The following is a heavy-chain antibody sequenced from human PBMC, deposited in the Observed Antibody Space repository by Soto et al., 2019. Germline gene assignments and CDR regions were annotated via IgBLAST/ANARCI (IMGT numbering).Heavy chain of an antibody. CDR1: GYTFTSYA. J-gene: IGHJ6*02. CDR3: ARAARYDFWSGYYYYYGMDV. Sequence: ASLKVSCKASGYTFTSYAMHWVRQAPGQRLEWMGWINAGNGNTKYSQKFQGRVTITRDTSASTAYMELSSLRSEDTAVYYCARAARYDFWSGYYYYYGMDVWGQGTTVTVSS. CDR2: INAGNGNT. V-gene: IGHV1-3*01. D-gene: IGHD3-3*01.